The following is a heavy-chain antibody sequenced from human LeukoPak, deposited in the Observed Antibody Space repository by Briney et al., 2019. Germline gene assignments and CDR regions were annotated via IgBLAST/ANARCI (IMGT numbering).Heavy chain of an antibody. CDR3: AREDHGSGSYFDY. D-gene: IGHD3-10*01. CDR2: ISSSSSYI. J-gene: IGHJ4*02. Sequence: PGGSLRLSCAASGFTFSSYSMNWVRQAPGKGLEWVSSISSSSSYIYYADSVKGRFTISRDNAKNSLYLQMNSLRAEDTAVYYCAREDHGSGSYFDYWGQETLVTVSS. V-gene: IGHV3-21*01. CDR1: GFTFSSYS.